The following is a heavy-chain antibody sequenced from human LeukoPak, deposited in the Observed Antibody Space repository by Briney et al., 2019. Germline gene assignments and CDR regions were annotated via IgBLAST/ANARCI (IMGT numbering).Heavy chain of an antibody. V-gene: IGHV4-59*08. CDR1: GESISGFY. CDR3: ASEPTYDSSGYYRDY. CDR2: IYYSGST. Sequence: SETLSLTCTVSGESISGFYWTWIRQPPGKGLEWIGYIYYSGSTYYNPSLKSRVTISVDTSKNQFSLKLSSVTAADTAVYYCASEPTYDSSGYYRDYWGQGTLVTVSS. J-gene: IGHJ4*02. D-gene: IGHD3-22*01.